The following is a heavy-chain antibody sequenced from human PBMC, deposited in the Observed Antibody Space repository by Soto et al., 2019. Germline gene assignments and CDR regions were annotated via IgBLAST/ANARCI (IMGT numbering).Heavy chain of an antibody. Sequence: SETLSLTCTVSGGSIRSGGYYWSWIRQHPGKGLEWIGYIYYSGSTYYNPSLKSRVTISVDTSKNQFSLKLSSVTAADTAVYYCARWPQLEPRFDYWGQGTLVTVSS. V-gene: IGHV4-31*03. CDR3: ARWPQLEPRFDY. CDR2: IYYSGST. CDR1: GGSIRSGGYY. D-gene: IGHD1-1*01. J-gene: IGHJ4*02.